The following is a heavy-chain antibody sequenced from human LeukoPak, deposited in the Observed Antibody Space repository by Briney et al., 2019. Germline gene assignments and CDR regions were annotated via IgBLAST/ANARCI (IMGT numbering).Heavy chain of an antibody. CDR1: GFTFSSYA. J-gene: IGHJ6*04. CDR2: ISYDGSNK. CDR3: ARVEVREGYGSGNSYYYYGMDV. V-gene: IGHV3-30*04. D-gene: IGHD3-10*01. Sequence: LPGGSLRLSCAASGFTFSSYAMHWVRQAPGKGLEWVAVISYDGSNKYYADSVKGRFTIPRDSSKNTLYLQMNSLRAEDTAVYYCARVEVREGYGSGNSYYYYGMDVWGKGTTVTVSS.